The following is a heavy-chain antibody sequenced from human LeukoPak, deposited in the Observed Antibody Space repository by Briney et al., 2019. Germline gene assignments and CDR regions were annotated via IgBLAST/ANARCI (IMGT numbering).Heavy chain of an antibody. V-gene: IGHV4-59*11. J-gene: IGHJ5*02. D-gene: IGHD6-13*01. CDR1: GGSISSHY. CDR3: ATSSSSWFNWFDP. Sequence: SETLSLTCTVSGGSISSHYWSWIRQPPRKGLEWIGYIYYSGSTNYNPSLKSRVTISVDTSKNQFSLKLSSVTAADTAVYYCATSSSSWFNWFDPWGQGTLVTVSS. CDR2: IYYSGST.